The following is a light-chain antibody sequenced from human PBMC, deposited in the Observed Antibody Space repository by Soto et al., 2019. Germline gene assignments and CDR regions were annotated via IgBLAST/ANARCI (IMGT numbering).Light chain of an antibody. CDR1: SSDVGSYNL. V-gene: IGLV2-23*01. Sequence: QSVLTQPASVSGSPGQSITISCTGTSSDVGSYNLVSWYQQHPGKAPKLMIYGGSKRPSGVSNRFSGPKSGNTASLKISGLQAEDEADYNCWSYDVSSTCDYVFGTGTKHTVL. J-gene: IGLJ1*01. CDR2: GGS. CDR3: WSYDVSSTCDYV.